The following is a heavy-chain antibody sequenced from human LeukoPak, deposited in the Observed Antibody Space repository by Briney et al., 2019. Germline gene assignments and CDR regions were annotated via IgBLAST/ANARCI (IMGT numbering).Heavy chain of an antibody. J-gene: IGHJ3*02. CDR1: GYTFTGYY. Sequence: VASVKVSCKASGYTFTGYYMHWVRQAPGQGLEWMGWINPNSGGTNYAQKFQGRVTMTRDTSISTAYMELSRLRSDDTAVYYCARDRGFCSGGSCYPSDAFDIWGQGTMVTVSS. CDR2: INPNSGGT. D-gene: IGHD2-15*01. CDR3: ARDRGFCSGGSCYPSDAFDI. V-gene: IGHV1-2*02.